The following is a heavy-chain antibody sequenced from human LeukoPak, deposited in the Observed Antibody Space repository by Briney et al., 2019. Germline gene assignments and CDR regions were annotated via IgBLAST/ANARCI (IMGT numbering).Heavy chain of an antibody. CDR3: VTGHYDSRMYFDL. V-gene: IGHV3-74*01. J-gene: IGHJ2*01. CDR2: IKFDGSLA. D-gene: IGHD3-16*01. Sequence: GGSLRLSCTASGLTFSTYWVHWVRQAPGKGLVWVSQIKFDGSLASYADFVKGRFTISRDNAKNTLYLQVNTLGTEDTAVYYCVTGHYDSRMYFDLWGRGTLVTVSS. CDR1: GLTFSTYW.